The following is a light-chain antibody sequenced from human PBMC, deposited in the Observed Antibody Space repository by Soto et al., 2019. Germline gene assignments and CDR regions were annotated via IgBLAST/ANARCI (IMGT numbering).Light chain of an antibody. CDR1: SSDVGDYNY. CDR2: EVS. Sequence: QSALTQPASVSGSPGQSITISCTGTSSDVGDYNYVSWYQQHPGKAPKLMIFEVSNRPSGVSNRFSGSKSGNTASLTISGLQAEDEADYYCSSYTSISTLGVFGTGTKLTVL. V-gene: IGLV2-14*01. J-gene: IGLJ1*01. CDR3: SSYTSISTLGV.